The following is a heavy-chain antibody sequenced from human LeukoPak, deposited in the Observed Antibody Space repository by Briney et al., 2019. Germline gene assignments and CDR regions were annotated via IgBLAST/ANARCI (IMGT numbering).Heavy chain of an antibody. D-gene: IGHD2-15*01. CDR2: MNPNSGNT. CDR1: GYTFTSYD. V-gene: IGHV1-8*03. CDR3: ARCVKPEEGWSGHYYYYYYMDV. J-gene: IGHJ6*03. Sequence: ASVKVSCKASGYTFTSYDINWVRQATGQGLEWMGWMNPNSGNTGYAQKFQGRVTITRNTSISTAYMELSSLRSEDTAVYYCARCVKPEEGWSGHYYYYYYMDVWGKGTTVTVSS.